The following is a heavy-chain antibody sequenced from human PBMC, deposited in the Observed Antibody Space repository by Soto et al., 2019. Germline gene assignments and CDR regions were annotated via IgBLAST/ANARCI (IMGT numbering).Heavy chain of an antibody. CDR1: GYSFAGYW. CDR3: ARQIYDSDTGPNFQYYFDS. Sequence: PGESLKISRKGPGYSFAGYWITWVRQKPGKGLEWMGRIDPSDSQTYYSPSFRGHVTISATKSITTVFLQWSSLRASDTAMYYCARQIYDSDTGPNFQYYFDSWGQGTPVTVSS. V-gene: IGHV5-10-1*01. J-gene: IGHJ4*02. CDR2: IDPSDSQT. D-gene: IGHD3-22*01.